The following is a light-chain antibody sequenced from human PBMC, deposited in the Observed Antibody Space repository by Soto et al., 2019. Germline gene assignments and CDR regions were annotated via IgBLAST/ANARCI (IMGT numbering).Light chain of an antibody. J-gene: IGKJ1*01. CDR3: QQDYNYPWT. CDR1: EGIRID. V-gene: IGKV1-6*01. CDR2: AAS. Sequence: AIELTQSPSSLSASVGDRFTITCRASEGIRIDLGWYQQKPGKAPKLLIYAASRLQSGVPSRFSGTGSDTDFTLTISSLQPEDFATYYCQQDYNYPWTFGPGTKV.